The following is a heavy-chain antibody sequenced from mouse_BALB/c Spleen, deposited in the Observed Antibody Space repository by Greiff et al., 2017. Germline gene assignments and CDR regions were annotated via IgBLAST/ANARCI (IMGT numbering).Heavy chain of an antibody. J-gene: IGHJ4*01. Sequence: QVQLQQSGAELVRPGSSVKISCKASGYAFSSYWMNWVKQRPGQGLEWIGQIYPGDGDTNYNGKFKGKATLTADKSSSTAYMQLSSLTSEDSAVYFCARGPPCYGSSYHYAMDYWGQGTSVTVSS. D-gene: IGHD1-1*01. CDR2: IYPGDGDT. V-gene: IGHV1-80*01. CDR3: ARGPPCYGSSYHYAMDY. CDR1: GYAFSSYW.